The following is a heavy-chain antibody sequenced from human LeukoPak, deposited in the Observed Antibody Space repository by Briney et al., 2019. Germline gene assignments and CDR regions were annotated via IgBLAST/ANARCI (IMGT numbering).Heavy chain of an antibody. V-gene: IGHV3-30*02. J-gene: IGHJ4*02. CDR2: IWYDGSNK. Sequence: PGGSLRLSCAASGFTFSSYGMHWVRQAPGKGLEWVAAIWYDGSNKYYADSVKGRFTISRDNSKNTLYLQMNSLRAEDTAVYYCAKELIAAASRYFDYWGQGTLVTVSS. CDR1: GFTFSSYG. CDR3: AKELIAAASRYFDY. D-gene: IGHD6-13*01.